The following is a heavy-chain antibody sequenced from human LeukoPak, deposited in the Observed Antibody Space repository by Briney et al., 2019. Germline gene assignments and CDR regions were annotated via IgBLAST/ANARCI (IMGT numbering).Heavy chain of an antibody. D-gene: IGHD6-6*01. CDR1: RFTFSSYG. J-gene: IGHJ6*02. Sequence: PGGSLRLSCAASRFTFSSYGMHWVRQAPGKGLEWVAVISYDGSNGYYADSVKGRFTISRDNSKNTLYLQMNSLRAEDTAVYYCAKDLRGFCSSSSRYYGMDVWGQGTTVTVSS. V-gene: IGHV3-30*18. CDR3: AKDLRGFCSSSSRYYGMDV. CDR2: ISYDGSNG.